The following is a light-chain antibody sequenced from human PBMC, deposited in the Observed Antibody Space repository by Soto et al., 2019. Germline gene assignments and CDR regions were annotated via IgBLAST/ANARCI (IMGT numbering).Light chain of an antibody. CDR3: QQYSTFSRT. J-gene: IGKJ1*01. CDR1: LSIITW. CDR2: DAS. Sequence: DIQMTQSPSTLSASVGDRVTITCRASLSIITWLAWYQQKPGKAPKVLIYDASTLESGVPSRFSGSGSGTEFTLTISSLQPDDFATYYCQQYSTFSRTFGQGTKVEIK. V-gene: IGKV1-5*01.